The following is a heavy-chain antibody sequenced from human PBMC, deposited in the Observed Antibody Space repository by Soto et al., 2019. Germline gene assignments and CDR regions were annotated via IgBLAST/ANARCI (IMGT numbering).Heavy chain of an antibody. CDR2: IHYTGST. CDR3: APGSCSALVRGVLIFDP. Sequence: QVLLQESGPGLVKPSETLSLTCTVSGGSINNYYWNWIRQRPGKGLEWIGSIHYTGSTNYKPSLTIRATISVDTSKNQSALNLSSGTAADTAVYDCAPGSCSALVRGVLIFDPWGQGTLVTVSS. J-gene: IGHJ5*02. V-gene: IGHV4-59*01. D-gene: IGHD3-10*01. CDR1: GGSINNYY.